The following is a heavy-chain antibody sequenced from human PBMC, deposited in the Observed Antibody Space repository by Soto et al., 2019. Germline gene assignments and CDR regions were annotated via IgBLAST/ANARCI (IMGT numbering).Heavy chain of an antibody. CDR2: ISYDGDNE. CDR1: GFFFDRFA. Sequence: PGGSLRLSCAASGFFFDRFAMHWVRQAPGKGLEWVTLISYDGDNEDYADSVKGRFTISRDNSRNTLYLQMNRLRIEDTAVYYCAKDRWQTGVVVPPSNPRGQTAPPPHPDYWGQGTLVTVSS. CDR3: AKDRWQTGVVVPPSNPRGQTAPPPHPDY. J-gene: IGHJ4*02. D-gene: IGHD2-2*01. V-gene: IGHV3-30*18.